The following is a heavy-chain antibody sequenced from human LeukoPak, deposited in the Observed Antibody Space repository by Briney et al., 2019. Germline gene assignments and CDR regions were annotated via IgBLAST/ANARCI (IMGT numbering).Heavy chain of an antibody. CDR2: ISTSGSI. CDR1: GGSISSYY. J-gene: IGHJ4*02. Sequence: PSETLSLTCTVSGGSISSYYWSWIRQPAGKGLEWIGRISTSGSINYNPSLKSRVTMSVDTSKNQFSLKLSSVTAADTAVYYCARDRRPYYYDSSGYYYFDCWGQGTLVTVSS. V-gene: IGHV4-4*07. D-gene: IGHD3-22*01. CDR3: ARDRRPYYYDSSGYYYFDC.